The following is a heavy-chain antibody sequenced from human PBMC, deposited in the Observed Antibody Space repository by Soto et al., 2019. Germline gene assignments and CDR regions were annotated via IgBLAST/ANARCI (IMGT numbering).Heavy chain of an antibody. D-gene: IGHD2-2*01. CDR1: GYTFTSYY. Sequence: GASVKVSCKASGYTFTSYYMHWVRQAPGQGLGWMGIINPSGGSTSYAQKFQGRVTISRDNGENSLYLQMSSLRREDTALYYCAKVGYAYGFSAMDVWGLGTTVTVSS. J-gene: IGHJ6*02. CDR2: INPSGGST. CDR3: AKVGYAYGFSAMDV. V-gene: IGHV1-46*01.